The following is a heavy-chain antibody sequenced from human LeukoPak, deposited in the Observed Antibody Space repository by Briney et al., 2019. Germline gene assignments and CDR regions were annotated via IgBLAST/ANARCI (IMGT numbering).Heavy chain of an antibody. Sequence: SETLSLTCAVYGGSFSGYYWSWIRQPPGKGLEWIGEINHSGSTNYNPSLKSRVTMSVDTSKNQFSLKLSSVTAADTAVYYCARDPYSSSSGYYGMDVWGQGTTVTVSS. CDR2: INHSGST. J-gene: IGHJ6*02. D-gene: IGHD6-6*01. CDR3: ARDPYSSSSGYYGMDV. V-gene: IGHV4-34*01. CDR1: GGSFSGYY.